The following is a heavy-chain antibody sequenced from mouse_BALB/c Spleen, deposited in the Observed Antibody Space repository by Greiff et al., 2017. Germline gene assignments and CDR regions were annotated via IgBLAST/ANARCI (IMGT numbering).Heavy chain of an antibody. D-gene: IGHD2-1*01. CDR3: ARGNLGNYSFAY. Sequence: EVQLVESGGGLVKPGGSLKLSCAASGFTFSSYAMSWVRQTPEKRLEWVASISSGGSTYYPDSVKGRFTISRDNARNILYLQMSSLRSEDTAMYYCARGNLGNYSFAYWGQGTLVTVSA. CDR1: GFTFSSYA. V-gene: IGHV5-6-5*01. J-gene: IGHJ3*01. CDR2: ISSGGST.